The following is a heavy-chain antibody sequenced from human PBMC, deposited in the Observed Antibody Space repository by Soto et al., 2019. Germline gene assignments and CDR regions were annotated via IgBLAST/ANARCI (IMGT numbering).Heavy chain of an antibody. V-gene: IGHV4-59*01. CDR1: GGSISSYY. CDR3: ASSRIMITFGGPRPGPFDY. D-gene: IGHD3-16*01. Sequence: PSETLSLTCTVSGGSISSYYWSWIRQPPGKGLEWIGYIYDSGSTNYNPSLKSRVTISVDTSRNQFSLKLSSVTAADTAVYYCASSRIMITFGGPRPGPFDYWGQGTLVTVSS. J-gene: IGHJ4*02. CDR2: IYDSGST.